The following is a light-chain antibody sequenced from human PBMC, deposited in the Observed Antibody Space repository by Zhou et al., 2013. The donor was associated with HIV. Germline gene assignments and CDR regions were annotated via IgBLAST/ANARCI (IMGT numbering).Light chain of an antibody. CDR2: AAS. CDR1: QDIRTY. Sequence: DIQMTQSPSSLSASAGDRVTISCRATQDIRTYLAWYQQQPGKAPKLLVYAASSLQSGVPSRFSGSGSGTVFTLTISSLQPEDFATYYCQQGNSFPLTFGGGTKVEIK. J-gene: IGKJ4*01. CDR3: QQGNSFPLT. V-gene: IGKV1-12*01.